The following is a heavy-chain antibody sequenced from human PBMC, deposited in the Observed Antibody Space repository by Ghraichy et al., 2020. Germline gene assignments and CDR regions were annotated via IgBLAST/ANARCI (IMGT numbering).Heavy chain of an antibody. CDR2: ISAYNGNT. J-gene: IGHJ5*02. CDR1: GYTFTSYG. CDR3: ARRDNYDFWSGYWGVRGSEYWFDP. Sequence: ASVKVSCKASGYTFTSYGISWVRQAPGQGLEWMGWISAYNGNTNYAQKLQGRVTMTTDTSTSTAYMELRSLRSDDTAVYYCARRDNYDFWSGYWGVRGSEYWFDPWGQGTLVTVSS. V-gene: IGHV1-18*01. D-gene: IGHD3-3*01.